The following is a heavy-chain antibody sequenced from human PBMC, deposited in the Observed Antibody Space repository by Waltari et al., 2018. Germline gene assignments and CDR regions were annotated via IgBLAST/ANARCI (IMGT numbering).Heavy chain of an antibody. CDR2: MSRIFGTA. J-gene: IGHJ5*02. CDR1: GGTFSSYA. D-gene: IGHD4-17*01. Sequence: QVQLVQSGAEVKKPGSSVKVSCKASGGTFSSYAISWVRQATGQGLEGMGGMSRIFGTANYAERFQGRVTITADKSTSTAYMELSSLRSEDAAVYYCARGDDYGGNSGWFDPWGQGTLVTVSS. CDR3: ARGDDYGGNSGWFDP. V-gene: IGHV1-69*14.